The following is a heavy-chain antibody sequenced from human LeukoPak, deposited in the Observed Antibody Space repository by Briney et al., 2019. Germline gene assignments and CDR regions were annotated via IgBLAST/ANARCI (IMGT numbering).Heavy chain of an antibody. Sequence: GGSLRLSCAASGFTVSNNYMSWVRQAPGKGLEWVSVLYSGGSTYYADSVKGRFTISRDNSRNTLYLQMNSLRAEDTAVYYCARGVWAYDSSGYYLAYWGQGTLVTVSS. D-gene: IGHD3-22*01. V-gene: IGHV3-66*01. CDR2: LYSGGST. J-gene: IGHJ4*02. CDR1: GFTVSNNY. CDR3: ARGVWAYDSSGYYLAY.